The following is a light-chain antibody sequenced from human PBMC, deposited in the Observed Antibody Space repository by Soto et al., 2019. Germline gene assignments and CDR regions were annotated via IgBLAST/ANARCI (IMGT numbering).Light chain of an antibody. Sequence: EIVLTQSPGTLSLSPGERATLSCRASQSVSRYLAWYQQKTGQAPRLLISGASSRATGIPDRFSGSGSETDFTLTISRLEPEDFALYYCQQYGGSPITFGQGTRLEIK. CDR3: QQYGGSPIT. CDR2: GAS. V-gene: IGKV3-20*01. J-gene: IGKJ5*01. CDR1: QSVSRY.